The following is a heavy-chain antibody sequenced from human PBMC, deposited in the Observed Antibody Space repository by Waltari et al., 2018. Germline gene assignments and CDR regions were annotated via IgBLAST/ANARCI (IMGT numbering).Heavy chain of an antibody. CDR1: GFTFSNAW. V-gene: IGHV3-15*01. Sequence: EVQLVESGGGLVKPGGSLRLSCAASGFTFSNAWMSWVRQAPGKGLEWVGRIKSKTDGGTTNYAAAVKGRLTISKDDSKNTLYLQRNSLKTEDTAVYYCTTVHLPGHYYYGMDVWGQGTTVTVSS. CDR3: TTVHLPGHYYYGMDV. D-gene: IGHD3-10*01. CDR2: IKSKTDGGTT. J-gene: IGHJ6*02.